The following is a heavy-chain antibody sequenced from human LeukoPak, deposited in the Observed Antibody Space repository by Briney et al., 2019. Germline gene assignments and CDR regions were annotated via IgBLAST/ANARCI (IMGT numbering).Heavy chain of an antibody. D-gene: IGHD2-2*01. CDR3: ARANDIVVAF. J-gene: IGHJ4*02. CDR1: GGSFSGYY. Sequence: SETLSLTCVVYGGSFSGYYWSWIRQPPGKGLEWIGEINHSGSTNYNPSLKSRVTISVDTSKNQFSLKLSSVTAADTAVYYCARANDIVVAFWGQGTLVTVSS. CDR2: INHSGST. V-gene: IGHV4-34*01.